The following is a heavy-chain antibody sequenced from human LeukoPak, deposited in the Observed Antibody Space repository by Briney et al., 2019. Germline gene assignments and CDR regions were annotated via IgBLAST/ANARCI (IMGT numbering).Heavy chain of an antibody. CDR3: AGHYGSGRYHYYYMDV. Sequence: GGSLRLSCAASRLIFSSYWMHWVRHAPGKGLVWVSRINSDGSSTIYADSVKGRFTISRDYAKNTVYLQMHSLRVDDTAVYYCAGHYGSGRYHYYYMDVWGRGTTVTVSS. V-gene: IGHV3-74*01. CDR2: INSDGSST. D-gene: IGHD3-10*01. J-gene: IGHJ6*03. CDR1: RLIFSSYW.